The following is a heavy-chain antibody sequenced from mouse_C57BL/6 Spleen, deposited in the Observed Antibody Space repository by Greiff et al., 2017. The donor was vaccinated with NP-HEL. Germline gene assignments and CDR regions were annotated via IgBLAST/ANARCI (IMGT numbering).Heavy chain of an antibody. CDR2: IDPEDGET. D-gene: IGHD1-1*01. CDR3: ARSYGSPHWYFDV. Sequence: EVQLVESGAELVKPGASVKLSCTASGFNIKDYYMHWVKQRTEQGLEWIGRIDPEDGETKYAPKFQGKATITADTSSNTAYLQLSSLTSEDTAVYYGARSYGSPHWYFDVWGTGTTVTVSS. CDR1: GFNIKDYY. J-gene: IGHJ1*03. V-gene: IGHV14-2*01.